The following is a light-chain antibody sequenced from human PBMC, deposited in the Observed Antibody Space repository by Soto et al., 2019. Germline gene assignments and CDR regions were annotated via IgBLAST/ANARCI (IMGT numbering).Light chain of an antibody. V-gene: IGKV1D-16*01. CDR3: QQYSSYPIP. CDR2: DAS. CDR1: QGINNW. J-gene: IGKJ5*01. Sequence: DIQITQSPSSLSSSVRDRFTITCRASQGINNWLAWYQQKPEKAPKSLIYDASSLQIGVPSRFSGSASGTDFTLTITSLQPEDFATYYCQQYSSYPIPFGQGTRLEI.